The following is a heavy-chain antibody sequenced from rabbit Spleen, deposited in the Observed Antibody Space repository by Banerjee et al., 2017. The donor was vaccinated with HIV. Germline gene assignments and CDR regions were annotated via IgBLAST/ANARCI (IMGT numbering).Heavy chain of an antibody. Sequence: QSLEESGGDLVKPGASLTLTCIASGVSLSGNSYMCWVRQAPGKGLEWIACIDTGSSGFTYFASWAKGRFTISKTSSTTVTLQMTSLTAADTATYFCARDTSSSFSIYGMDLWGPGTLVTVS. CDR1: GVSLSGNSY. V-gene: IGHV1S40*01. CDR3: ARDTSSSFSIYGMDL. J-gene: IGHJ6*01. D-gene: IGHD1-1*01. CDR2: IDTGSSGFT.